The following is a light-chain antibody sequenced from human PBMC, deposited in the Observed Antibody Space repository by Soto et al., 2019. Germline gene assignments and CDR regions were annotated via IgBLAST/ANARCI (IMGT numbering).Light chain of an antibody. CDR2: DAS. J-gene: IGKJ1*01. Sequence: DIQMTQSPSTLSASVGDRGTITCRASQSISSWSAWYQQKPGKAPKLLIYDASSLESGVPSRFSGSGSGTEFTLTISSLQPDDFATYYCQQYNSYSWTFGQGTKVDI. V-gene: IGKV1-5*01. CDR3: QQYNSYSWT. CDR1: QSISSW.